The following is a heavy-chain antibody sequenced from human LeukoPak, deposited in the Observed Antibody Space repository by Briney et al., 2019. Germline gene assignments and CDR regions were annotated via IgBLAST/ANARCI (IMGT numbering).Heavy chain of an antibody. D-gene: IGHD3-22*01. V-gene: IGHV3-23*01. CDR2: ISNDGGGT. CDR1: GFTFGSYG. J-gene: IGHJ5*02. Sequence: QTGGSLRLSCAASGFTFGSYGMSWVRQAPGKGLEWVSAISNDGGGTTYADFVKGRFTISRDNSKNTLFLQMNSLRAEDTALYYCAKGSSGYFLDLWGHGTLVTVSS. CDR3: AKGSSGYFLDL.